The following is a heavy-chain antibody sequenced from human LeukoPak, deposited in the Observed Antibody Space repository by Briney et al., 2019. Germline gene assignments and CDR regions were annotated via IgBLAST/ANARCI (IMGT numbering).Heavy chain of an antibody. CDR2: ISSSSYI. D-gene: IGHD2-2*02. Sequence: GGSLRLSCAASGFTFSDYYMSWIRQAPGKGLEWVSSISSSSYIYYADSVKGRFTISRDNAKNSLYLQMNSLRAEDTAVYYCARGGPAAAIHRPGDYWGQGTLVTVSS. CDR3: ARGGPAAAIHRPGDY. V-gene: IGHV3-11*06. J-gene: IGHJ4*02. CDR1: GFTFSDYY.